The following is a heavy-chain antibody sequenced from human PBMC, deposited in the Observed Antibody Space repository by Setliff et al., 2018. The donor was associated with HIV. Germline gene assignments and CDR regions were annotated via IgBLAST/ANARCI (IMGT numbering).Heavy chain of an antibody. CDR3: TRDVAPPNDIRFDP. D-gene: IGHD2-15*01. V-gene: IGHV3-43*01. CDR1: GFTFDDYT. J-gene: IGHJ5*02. Sequence: GSLRLSCAASGFTFDDYTMHWVRQAPGKGLEWVSLISWDGGSTYYADSVKGRFTISRDNSKNSLYLQMNSLRAEDTAVYYCTRDVAPPNDIRFDPWGQGTLVTVSS. CDR2: ISWDGGST.